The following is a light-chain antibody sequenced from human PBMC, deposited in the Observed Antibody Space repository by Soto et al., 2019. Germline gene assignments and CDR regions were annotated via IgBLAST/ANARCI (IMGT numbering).Light chain of an antibody. J-gene: IGKJ1*01. CDR3: QQYYSYPRT. CDR1: QGISSY. CDR2: AAS. V-gene: IGKV1-8*01. Sequence: AIRMTQSPSSFSASTGDRVTITCRASQGISSYLAWYQQKPGKAPKLLIYAASTLQSGVPSRFSGSGSGTXXXXXXXXXXXXDFATXYCQQYYSYPRTFGQGTKVEIK.